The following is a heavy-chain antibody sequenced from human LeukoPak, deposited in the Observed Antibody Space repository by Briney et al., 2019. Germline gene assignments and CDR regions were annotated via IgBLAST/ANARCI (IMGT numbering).Heavy chain of an antibody. CDR3: AAYYDFWSGIDY. J-gene: IGHJ4*02. D-gene: IGHD3-3*01. CDR2: INHSGST. CDR1: GGSFSGYY. V-gene: IGHV4-34*01. Sequence: SETLSLTCAVYGGSFSGYYWSWIRQPPGKGLEWIGEINHSGSTNYNPSLKSRVTISVDTSKNQFSLKLSSATAADTAVYYCAAYYDFWSGIDYWGQGTLVTVSS.